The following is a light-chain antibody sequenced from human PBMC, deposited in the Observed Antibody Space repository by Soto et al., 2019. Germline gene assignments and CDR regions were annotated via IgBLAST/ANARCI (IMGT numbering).Light chain of an antibody. CDR1: SSDVGGYNY. CDR3: SSYTSSTHYV. CDR2: DVS. V-gene: IGLV2-14*01. J-gene: IGLJ1*01. Sequence: QSALTQPASVSGSPGQSITISCTGTSSDVGGYNYVSWYQRHPGKAPKLMIYDVSNRPSGVSNRFSGSKSGNTASLTISGLQAEDEADYYCSSYTSSTHYVFGTGTKVTVL.